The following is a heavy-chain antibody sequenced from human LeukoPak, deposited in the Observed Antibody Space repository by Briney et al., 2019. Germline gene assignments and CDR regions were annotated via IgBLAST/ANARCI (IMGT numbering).Heavy chain of an antibody. Sequence: GGSLRLSCAASGFTFSSYSMNWVRQAPGKGLEWVSYISSSSSTIYYADSVKGRFTISRDNSKNTLYLQMNSLRAEDTAVYYCANRAYYYGSGSWFYYFDYWGQGTLVTVSS. V-gene: IGHV3-48*01. CDR2: ISSSSSTI. D-gene: IGHD3-10*01. J-gene: IGHJ4*02. CDR1: GFTFSSYS. CDR3: ANRAYYYGSGSWFYYFDY.